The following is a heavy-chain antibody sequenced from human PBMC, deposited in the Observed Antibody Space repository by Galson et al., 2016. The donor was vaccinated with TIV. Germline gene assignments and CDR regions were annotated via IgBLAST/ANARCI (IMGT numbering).Heavy chain of an antibody. Sequence: SVKVSCTASGYTFTDYSVHWFRQPPGQGREWMGWINPKSGGTHYAQPFQGRATMTSDTSISKACMEVKKLRYDDTALEFCARDDGSTSGLNFWGQGTLVTVSS. CDR3: ARDDGSTSGLNF. CDR2: INPKSGGT. CDR1: GYTFTDYS. V-gene: IGHV1-2*02. D-gene: IGHD3-22*01. J-gene: IGHJ4*02.